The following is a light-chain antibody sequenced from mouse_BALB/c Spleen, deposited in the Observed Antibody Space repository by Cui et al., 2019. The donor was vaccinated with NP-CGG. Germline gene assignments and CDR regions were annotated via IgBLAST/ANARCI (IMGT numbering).Light chain of an antibody. J-gene: IGLJ1*01. Sequence: QVVVTQESALTTSPGETVTLTCRSSTGAVTTSNYANWVQEKADHLFTGLIGGTNNRAPGVPARFSGSLIGDKAALTITGAQTEDEAIYFCALWYSNHWVFGGGTKLTVL. CDR3: ALWYSNHWV. CDR1: TGAVTTSNY. CDR2: GTN. V-gene: IGLV1*01.